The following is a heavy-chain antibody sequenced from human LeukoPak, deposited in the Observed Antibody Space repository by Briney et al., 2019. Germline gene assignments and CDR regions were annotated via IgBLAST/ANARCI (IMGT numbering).Heavy chain of an antibody. Sequence: SETLSLTCTVSGGSISSSSYYWGWIRQPPGKGLEWIGSIYYSGSTYYNPSLKSRVTISVDTSKNQFSLKLSSVTAADTAVYYCARRISDYVWGSFPFDCWGQGTLVTVSS. D-gene: IGHD3-16*01. V-gene: IGHV4-39*01. CDR1: GGSISSSSYY. CDR2: IYYSGST. J-gene: IGHJ4*02. CDR3: ARRISDYVWGSFPFDC.